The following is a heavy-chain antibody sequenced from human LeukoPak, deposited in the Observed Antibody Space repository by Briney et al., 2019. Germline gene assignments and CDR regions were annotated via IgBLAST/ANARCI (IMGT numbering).Heavy chain of an antibody. V-gene: IGHV3-23*01. CDR3: AKRGTI. CDR2: INGSGGST. CDR1: GFTFSSYA. Sequence: GGSLRLSCAASGFTFSSYAMTWVRQAPGKGLEWVSDINGSGGSTYYADSVKGRFTISRDNSKNTLYLQMICLRDEDTAVYYCAKRGTIWGQGTLVTVSS. D-gene: IGHD2-8*01. J-gene: IGHJ4*02.